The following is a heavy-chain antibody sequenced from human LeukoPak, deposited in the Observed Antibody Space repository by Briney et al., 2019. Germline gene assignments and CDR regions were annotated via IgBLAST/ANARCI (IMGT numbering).Heavy chain of an antibody. V-gene: IGHV3-48*04. D-gene: IGHD1-14*01. CDR2: ITLSSSTI. CDR3: ARSTGLNRLDY. CDR1: GFTFSNYN. Sequence: GGSLRLSCAASGFTFSNYNMNWVRQAPGKGLEWVSYITLSSSTIYYADSVKGRFTISRDNAKNSLYLQMNSLRAEDTAVYYCARSTGLNRLDYWGQGTLVTVSS. J-gene: IGHJ4*02.